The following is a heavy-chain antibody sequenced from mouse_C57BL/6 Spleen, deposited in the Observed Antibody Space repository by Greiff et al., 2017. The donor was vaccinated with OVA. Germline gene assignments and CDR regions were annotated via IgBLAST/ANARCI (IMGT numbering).Heavy chain of an antibody. J-gene: IGHJ1*03. CDR3: ARYWDPYWYFDV. D-gene: IGHD4-1*01. CDR2: INPSNGGT. V-gene: IGHV1-53*01. Sequence: QVQLQQPGTELVKPGASVKLSCKASGYTFTSYWMHWVKQRPGQGLEWIGNINPSNGGTNYNEKFKSKATLTVDTSSSTAYMQLSSLTSEDSAFYYWARYWDPYWYFDVWGTGTTVTVSS. CDR1: GYTFTSYW.